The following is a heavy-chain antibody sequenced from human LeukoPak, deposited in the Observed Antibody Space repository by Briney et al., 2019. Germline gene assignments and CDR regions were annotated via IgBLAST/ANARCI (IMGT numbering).Heavy chain of an antibody. D-gene: IGHD5-24*01. CDR3: ARGRMAY. J-gene: IGHJ4*02. V-gene: IGHV1-2*02. CDR2: IHPNSGGA. CDR1: GYRF. Sequence: ASVKVSSTTSGYRFHWVRQAPGQGLEWMGWIHPNSGGANYAQKFQGRVTMTRDTSISTGYMELSRLRSDDTAVYYCARGRMAYWGQGTLVTVSS.